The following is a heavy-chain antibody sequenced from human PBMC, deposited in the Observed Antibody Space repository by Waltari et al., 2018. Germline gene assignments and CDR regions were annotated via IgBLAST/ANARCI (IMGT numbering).Heavy chain of an antibody. CDR3: ARDHSFVVVPAATSYYYYGMDV. CDR2: ISSSGSTI. Sequence: EVQLVESGGGLVQPGGSLRLSCAASGFTFSSYEMNWVRQAPGKGLEWVSYISSSGSTIYYADSVKGRFTISRDNAKNSLYLQMNSLRAEDTAVYYCARDHSFVVVPAATSYYYYGMDVWGQGTTVTVSS. V-gene: IGHV3-48*03. CDR1: GFTFSSYE. D-gene: IGHD2-2*01. J-gene: IGHJ6*02.